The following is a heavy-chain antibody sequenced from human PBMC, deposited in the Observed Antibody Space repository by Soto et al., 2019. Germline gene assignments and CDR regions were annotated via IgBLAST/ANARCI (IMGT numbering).Heavy chain of an antibody. J-gene: IGHJ4*02. D-gene: IGHD2-15*01. Sequence: GGSLRLSCAASGFTFSSYAMSWVRQAPGKGLEWVSAISGSGGSTYYADSVKGRFTISRDNSKNTLYLQMNSLRAEDTAVYYCAKDFLQHCSGGSCYSEIPVYYFDYWGQGTLVTVSS. CDR2: ISGSGGST. CDR1: GFTFSSYA. CDR3: AKDFLQHCSGGSCYSEIPVYYFDY. V-gene: IGHV3-23*01.